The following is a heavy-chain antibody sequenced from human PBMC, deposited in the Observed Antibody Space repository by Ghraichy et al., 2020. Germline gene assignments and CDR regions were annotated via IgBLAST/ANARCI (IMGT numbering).Heavy chain of an antibody. CDR2: ISSSSRTS. V-gene: IGHV3-48*04. Sequence: GGSLRLSCVGSGFTFGSYSLHWVRQSPGKGLEWVAHISSSSRTSSSAASVKGRFTISSDRAKRSLHLQMNRLRAEDTAVYYCARDIGSWFYWGQAPL. J-gene: IGHJ4*02. CDR1: GFTFGSYS. D-gene: IGHD3-10*01. CDR3: ARDIGSWFY.